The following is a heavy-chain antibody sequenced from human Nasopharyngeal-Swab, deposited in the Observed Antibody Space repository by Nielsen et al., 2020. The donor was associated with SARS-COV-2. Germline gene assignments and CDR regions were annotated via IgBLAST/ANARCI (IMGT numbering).Heavy chain of an antibody. V-gene: IGHV3-33*08. CDR1: GFTFSSYG. CDR2: IWYDGSNK. CDR3: ARGPPIVVVVAVHFDY. D-gene: IGHD2-15*01. J-gene: IGHJ4*02. Sequence: GESLKISCAASGFTFSSYGMHWVRQAPGKGLEWVAVIWYDGSNKYYADSVKGRFTISRDNSKNTLYLQMNSLRAEDTAVYYCARGPPIVVVVAVHFDYWGQGTLVTVSS.